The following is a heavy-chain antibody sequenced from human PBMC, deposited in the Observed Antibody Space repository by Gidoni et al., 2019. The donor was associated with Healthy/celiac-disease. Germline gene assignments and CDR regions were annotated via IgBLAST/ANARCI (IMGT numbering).Heavy chain of an antibody. CDR3: ARVGGYCSGGSCPYYGMDV. J-gene: IGHJ6*02. D-gene: IGHD2-15*01. V-gene: IGHV4-59*01. Sequence: QVQLPESGPGLVKPSETLSLTCTVSGGSISSYYWSWIRQPPGKGLEWIGYIYYSGSTNYNPSLKSRVTISVDTSKNQFSLKLSSVTAADTAVYYCARVGGYCSGGSCPYYGMDVWGQGTTVTVSS. CDR1: GGSISSYY. CDR2: IYYSGST.